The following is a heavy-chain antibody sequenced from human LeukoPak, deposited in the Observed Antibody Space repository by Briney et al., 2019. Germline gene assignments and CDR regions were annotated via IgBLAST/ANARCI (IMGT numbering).Heavy chain of an antibody. CDR3: ARELPMIVVVPIRALDI. D-gene: IGHD3-22*01. CDR2: IYYSGST. Sequence: SETLSLTCTVSGGSISSGGYYWSWIRQHPGKGLEWIGYIYYSGSTYYNPSLKSRVTISVDTSKNQFSLNLSSVTAADTAVYYCARELPMIVVVPIRALDIWGKETRHTVS. CDR1: GGSISSGGYY. V-gene: IGHV4-31*03. J-gene: IGHJ3*02.